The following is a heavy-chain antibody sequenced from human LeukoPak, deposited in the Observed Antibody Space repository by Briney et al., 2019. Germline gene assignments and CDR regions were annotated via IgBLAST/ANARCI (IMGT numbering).Heavy chain of an antibody. CDR3: ARGQLGDAFDI. CDR2: IYYSGST. V-gene: IGHV4-30-4*01. Sequence: SETLSLTCTVSGGSISSGDYSWSWIRQPPGKGLEWIGYIYYSGSTYYNPSLKSRVTISVNTSKKQFSLKLSSVTAADTAVYWCARGQLGDAFDIWGQGTMVTVFS. CDR1: GGSISSGDYS. J-gene: IGHJ3*02. D-gene: IGHD1-26*01.